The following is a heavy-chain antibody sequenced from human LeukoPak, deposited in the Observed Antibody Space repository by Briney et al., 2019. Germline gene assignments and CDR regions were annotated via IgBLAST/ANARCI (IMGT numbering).Heavy chain of an antibody. Sequence: GASAKVSCKVSGYTFTSYGISWVRQAPGQGLEWMGWMSAYNGNTNYAQKLQGRVTMTTDTSTSTAYMELRSLRSDDTAVYYCAREGVTMIVVAETGPDYWGQGTLVTVSS. CDR2: MSAYNGNT. CDR3: AREGVTMIVVAETGPDY. J-gene: IGHJ4*02. CDR1: GYTFTSYG. V-gene: IGHV1-18*01. D-gene: IGHD3-22*01.